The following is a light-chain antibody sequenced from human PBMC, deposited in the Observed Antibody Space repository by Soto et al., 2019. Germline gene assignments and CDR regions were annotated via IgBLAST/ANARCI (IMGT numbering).Light chain of an antibody. CDR2: GAS. Sequence: EIVFTQSPATLSVFPGEKATLSCGASQIVSNNLAWYHQKPGQAPRPPIYGASTRATGVPARFSGSGSGTEFTLTISSQQSEDSEIYYCQQYSSWPFTFRPGTKVAIE. V-gene: IGKV3-15*01. CDR1: QIVSNN. CDR3: QQYSSWPFT. J-gene: IGKJ3*01.